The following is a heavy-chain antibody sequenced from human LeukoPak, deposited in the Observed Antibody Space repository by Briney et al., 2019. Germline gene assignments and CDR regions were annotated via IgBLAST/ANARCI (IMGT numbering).Heavy chain of an antibody. CDR3: ARDRVAGPFDY. D-gene: IGHD6-19*01. J-gene: IGHJ4*02. Sequence: SQTLSLTCTVSGGSISSGGYYWSWIRQHPGKGLEWIGYIYHSGSTYYNPSLKSRVTISVDTSKNQFSLKLSSVTAADTAVYYCARDRVAGPFDYWGQGTLVTVSS. V-gene: IGHV4-31*03. CDR2: IYHSGST. CDR1: GGSISSGGYY.